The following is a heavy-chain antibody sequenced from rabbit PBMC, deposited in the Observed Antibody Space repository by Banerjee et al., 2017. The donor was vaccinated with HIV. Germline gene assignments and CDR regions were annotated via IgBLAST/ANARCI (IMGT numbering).Heavy chain of an antibody. CDR3: ARSAGYGSSGYCNL. Sequence: QSLEESGGDLVKPGASLTLTCTASGFSFSSYYYMCWVRQAPGKGLELIACIYTGSGSTYYASWAKGRFTISKTSSTTVTLQMTSLTAADTATYFCARSAGYGSSGYCNLWGPGTLVTVS. CDR1: GFSFSSYYY. J-gene: IGHJ4*01. CDR2: IYTGSGST. V-gene: IGHV1S40*01. D-gene: IGHD1-1*01.